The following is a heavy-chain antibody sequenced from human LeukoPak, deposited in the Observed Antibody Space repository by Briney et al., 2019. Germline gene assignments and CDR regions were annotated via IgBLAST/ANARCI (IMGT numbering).Heavy chain of an antibody. CDR2: ISGSGGST. D-gene: IGHD3-16*01. J-gene: IGHJ4*02. V-gene: IGHV3-23*01. CDR1: GFTFSSYA. CDR3: AKDPLGMRYFDY. Sequence: PGGSLRLSCAASGFTFSSYAMSWVRQAPGKGLEWVSGISGSGGSTNYEDSVKGRFTISRDNSKKTLYLRMNSLRAEDTAVYYCAKDPLGMRYFDYWGQGTLVTVSS.